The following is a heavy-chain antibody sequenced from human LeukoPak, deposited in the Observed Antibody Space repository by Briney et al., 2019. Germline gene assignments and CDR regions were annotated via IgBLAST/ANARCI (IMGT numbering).Heavy chain of an antibody. V-gene: IGHV4-59*01. D-gene: IGHD3-22*01. J-gene: IGHJ5*02. CDR1: GGSISSYY. CDR2: IYYSGST. Sequence: SETLSLTCTVSGGSISSYYWSWIRQPPGKGLEWIGYIYYSGSTNYNPSLKSRVTISVDTSKNQFSLKLSSVTAADTAVCYCARRKGYYDSSGYQVWFDPWGQGTLVTVSS. CDR3: ARRKGYYDSSGYQVWFDP.